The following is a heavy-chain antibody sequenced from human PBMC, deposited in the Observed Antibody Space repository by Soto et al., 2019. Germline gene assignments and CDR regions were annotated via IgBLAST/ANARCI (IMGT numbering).Heavy chain of an antibody. J-gene: IGHJ5*02. CDR1: GGSISSGGYY. Sequence: QVQLQESGPGLVKPSQSLSLTCTVSGGSISSGGYYWSWIRQHPGKGLEWIGYIYYSGSTYYNPSLKSRVTISVDTSKNQYSLMLSSVTAADTAVYYCARGVGATKSWFDPWGQGTLVTVSS. CDR3: ARGVGATKSWFDP. D-gene: IGHD1-26*01. V-gene: IGHV4-31*03. CDR2: IYYSGST.